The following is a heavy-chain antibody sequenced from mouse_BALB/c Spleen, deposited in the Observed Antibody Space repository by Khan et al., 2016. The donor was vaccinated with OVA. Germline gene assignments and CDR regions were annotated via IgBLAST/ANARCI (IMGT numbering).Heavy chain of an antibody. Sequence: DLVKPGASVKLSCKASGYTFTSYWINWIKQRPGQGLEWIGRIAPGSGSIYYNEMFKDKATLTVDTSSSTAYIQLNSLSSEDSAVXCCARASGGKVPLDYWGQGTTLTVSA. J-gene: IGHJ2*01. V-gene: IGHV1S41*01. D-gene: IGHD1-1*02. CDR2: IAPGSGSI. CDR1: GYTFTSYW. CDR3: ARASGGKVPLDY.